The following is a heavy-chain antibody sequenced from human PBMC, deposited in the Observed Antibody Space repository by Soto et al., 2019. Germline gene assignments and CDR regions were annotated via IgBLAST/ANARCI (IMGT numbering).Heavy chain of an antibody. CDR1: GFTFSSYE. D-gene: IGHD6-13*01. CDR2: ISSSGSTI. J-gene: IGHJ6*02. Sequence: PGGSLRLSCATSGFTFSSYEMNWVRQAPGKGLEWASYISSSGSTIYYADSVKRRFTISRDNAKNSLYLQMDSLRAEDTAVYYCARDQEAGSFFPYYYGMDVWGQGTTVTVSS. CDR3: ARDQEAGSFFPYYYGMDV. V-gene: IGHV3-48*03.